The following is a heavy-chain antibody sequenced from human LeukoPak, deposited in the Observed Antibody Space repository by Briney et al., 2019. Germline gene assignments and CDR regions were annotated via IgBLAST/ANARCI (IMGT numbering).Heavy chain of an antibody. CDR2: ISSSSSYI. Sequence: GGSLRLSCAASGFTFSSYSMNWVRQAPGKGLEWFSSISSSSSYIYYADSVKGRFTISRDNAKNSLYLQMNSLRAEDTAVYYCARQDGHYYYYGMDVWGQGTTVTVSS. CDR3: ARQDGHYYYYGMDV. J-gene: IGHJ6*02. V-gene: IGHV3-21*01. D-gene: IGHD2-15*01. CDR1: GFTFSSYS.